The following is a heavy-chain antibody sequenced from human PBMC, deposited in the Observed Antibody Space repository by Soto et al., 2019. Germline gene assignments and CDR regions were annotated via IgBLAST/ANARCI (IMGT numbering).Heavy chain of an antibody. CDR2: IYYSGST. D-gene: IGHD2-15*01. J-gene: IGHJ5*02. CDR3: ATSPDHCSGGSCYWFDP. Sequence: PSETLSLTCTVSGGSISSSSYYWCWIRQPPGKGLEWIGSIYYSGSTYYNPSLKSRVTISVDTSKNQFSLKLSSVTAADTAVYYCATSPDHCSGGSCYWFDPWGQGTLVTVS. CDR1: GGSISSSSYY. V-gene: IGHV4-39*01.